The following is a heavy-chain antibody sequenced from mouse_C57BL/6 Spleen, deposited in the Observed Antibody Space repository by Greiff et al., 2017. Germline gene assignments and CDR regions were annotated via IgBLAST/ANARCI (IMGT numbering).Heavy chain of an antibody. J-gene: IGHJ3*01. CDR2: ISSGGSYT. Sequence: VQLKESGGDLVKPGGSLKLSCAASGFTFSSYGMSWVRQTPDKRLEWVATISSGGSYTYYPDSVKGRFTISRDNAKNTLYLQMSSLKSEDTAMYYCARLDDAWFAYWGQGTLVTVSA. CDR1: GFTFSSYG. CDR3: ARLDDAWFAY. V-gene: IGHV5-6*01. D-gene: IGHD2-12*01.